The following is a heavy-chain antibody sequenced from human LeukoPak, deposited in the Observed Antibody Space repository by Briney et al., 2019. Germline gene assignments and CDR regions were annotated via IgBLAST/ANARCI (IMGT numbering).Heavy chain of an antibody. CDR3: ARDPSRGYNYYSYMDV. CDR2: ISGSSAAI. D-gene: IGHD6-13*01. Sequence: PGGSLRLSCTGSGFTFSSYTMNWVRQAPGKGLEWVSYISGSSAAIYYADSVEGRFTISRDKAKNSLYLQMNSLRAEDTAVYYCARDPSRGYNYYSYMDVWGKGTTVTVSS. V-gene: IGHV3-48*01. CDR1: GFTFSSYT. J-gene: IGHJ6*03.